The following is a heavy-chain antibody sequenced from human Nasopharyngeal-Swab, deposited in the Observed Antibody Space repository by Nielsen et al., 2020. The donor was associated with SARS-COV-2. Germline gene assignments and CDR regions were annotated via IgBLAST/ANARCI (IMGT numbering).Heavy chain of an antibody. J-gene: IGHJ4*02. CDR1: GGSISSSSYY. CDR2: IYYSGST. D-gene: IGHD5-18*01. CDR3: ARGGYSYGFDY. V-gene: IGHV4-39*01. Sequence: ESLKISCTVSGGSISSSSYYWGWIRQPPGKGLEWIGSIYYSGSTYYSPSLKSRVTISVDTSKNQFSLKLSSVTAADTAVYYCARGGYSYGFDYWGQGTLVTVSS.